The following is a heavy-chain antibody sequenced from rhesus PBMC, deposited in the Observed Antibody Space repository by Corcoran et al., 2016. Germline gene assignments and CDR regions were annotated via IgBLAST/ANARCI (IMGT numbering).Heavy chain of an antibody. CDR3: ARDLGGSLSHSLDY. V-gene: IGHV4-122*02. CDR2: ISYSGTS. J-gene: IGHJ4*01. D-gene: IGHD3S6*01. CDR1: GYSISSGSV. Sequence: QVQLQESGPGLVKPSETLSLTCAVSGYSISSGSVGSWIRQPQGKGLEWIGYISYSGTSSYGPSFESRVTRSIDTSKNQFSLKLSSVTAADTAGYYCARDLGGSLSHSLDYWGQGVLVTVSS.